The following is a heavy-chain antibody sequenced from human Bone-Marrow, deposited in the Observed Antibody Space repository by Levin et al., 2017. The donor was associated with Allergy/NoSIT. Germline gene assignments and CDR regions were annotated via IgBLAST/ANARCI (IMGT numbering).Heavy chain of an antibody. CDR3: VRGYKYGLADF. J-gene: IGHJ4*02. D-gene: IGHD5-18*01. Sequence: ASVKVSCAVSGFTISSNYMSWVRQAPGKGLEWVSIISSSGKTDDADSVKGRFTVSRDSFINTLYLQMTSLRAEDTAMYYCVRGYKYGLADFWGQGTPVTVSS. CDR2: ISSSGKT. CDR1: GFTISSNY. V-gene: IGHV3-53*01.